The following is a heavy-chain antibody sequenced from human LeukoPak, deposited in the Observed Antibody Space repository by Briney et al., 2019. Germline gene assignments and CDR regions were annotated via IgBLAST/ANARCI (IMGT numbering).Heavy chain of an antibody. V-gene: IGHV4-30-4*01. CDR1: GGSISSGDYY. CDR2: IYYSGST. CDR3: ARDPGDDSSGYYGGGGY. J-gene: IGHJ4*02. Sequence: PSETLSLTCTVSGGSISSGDYYWSWIRQPPGKGLEWIGYIYYSGSTYYNPSLKSRVTISVDTSKNQFSLKLSSVTAADTAVYYCARDPGDDSSGYYGGGGYWGQGTLVTVSS. D-gene: IGHD3-22*01.